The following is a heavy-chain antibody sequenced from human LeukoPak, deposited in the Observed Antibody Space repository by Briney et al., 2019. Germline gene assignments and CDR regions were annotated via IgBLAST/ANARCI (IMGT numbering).Heavy chain of an antibody. J-gene: IGHJ4*02. Sequence: PGGSLRLSCAVSGFTFSSYWMHWVRQAPGNGLVWVSRINTDGSSTDYADSVKGRFTISRDNAKNTLYLQMNSLRAEDTAVHYCVNSKGYPDSWGQGTLVTVSS. CDR3: VNSKGYPDS. CDR2: INTDGSST. D-gene: IGHD5-18*01. V-gene: IGHV3-74*01. CDR1: GFTFSSYW.